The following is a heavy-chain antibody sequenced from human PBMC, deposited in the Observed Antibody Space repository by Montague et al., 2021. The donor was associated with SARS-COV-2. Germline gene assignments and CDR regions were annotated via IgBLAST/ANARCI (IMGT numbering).Heavy chain of an antibody. CDR3: ARVRAVPAAMRIFSLGRSYYGMDV. V-gene: IGHV4-61*02. D-gene: IGHD2-2*01. J-gene: IGHJ6*02. Sequence: TLSLTCTVSGGSISSGSYYWSWIRQPAGKGLEWIGRIYTSGSTNYNPSLKSRVTISVDTSKNQFSPKLSSVTAADTAVYYCARVRAVPAAMRIFSLGRSYYGMDVWGQGTTVTVSS. CDR2: IYTSGST. CDR1: GGSISSGSYY.